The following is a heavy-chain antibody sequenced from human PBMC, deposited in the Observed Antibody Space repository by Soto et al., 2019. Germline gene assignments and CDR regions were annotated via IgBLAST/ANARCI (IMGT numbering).Heavy chain of an antibody. Sequence: SVKVSCKASGGTFSSYAISWVRQAPGQGLEWMGGIIPIFGTANYAQKFQGRVTITADESTSTAYMELSSLRSEDTAVYYCARAYGSVSSYPPGGDYYYYGMDVWGRGTTVTVS. CDR2: IIPIFGTA. CDR3: ARAYGSVSSYPPGGDYYYYGMDV. V-gene: IGHV1-69*13. D-gene: IGHD3-10*01. CDR1: GGTFSSYA. J-gene: IGHJ6*02.